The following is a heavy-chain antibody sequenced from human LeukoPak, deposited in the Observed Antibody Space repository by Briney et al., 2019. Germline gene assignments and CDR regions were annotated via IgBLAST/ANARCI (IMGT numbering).Heavy chain of an antibody. CDR1: GFTFNSYG. Sequence: GGSLRLSCAASGFTFNSYGMHWVRQAPGKGLEWVAFIRYDGTNIYYADSVKGRFTISRDNSKNTLYLQMNSLRAGDTAIYYCGKDPNGDYIGAFDMWGQGTMVTVS. CDR3: GKDPNGDYIGAFDM. D-gene: IGHD4-17*01. CDR2: IRYDGTNI. V-gene: IGHV3-30*02. J-gene: IGHJ3*02.